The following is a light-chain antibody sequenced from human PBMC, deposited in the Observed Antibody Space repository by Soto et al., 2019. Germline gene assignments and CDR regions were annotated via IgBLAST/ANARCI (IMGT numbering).Light chain of an antibody. CDR1: SSHIGAGYD. V-gene: IGLV1-40*01. J-gene: IGLJ3*02. Sequence: QSVLTQPPSVSGAPGQRVTISCTGSSSHIGAGYDVHWYQQLPGTAPKLLIYGNSNRPSGVPDRFSGSKSGTSASLAITGLQAEDAADYYCQSYDSSLSGWVFGGGTKLTVL. CDR2: GNS. CDR3: QSYDSSLSGWV.